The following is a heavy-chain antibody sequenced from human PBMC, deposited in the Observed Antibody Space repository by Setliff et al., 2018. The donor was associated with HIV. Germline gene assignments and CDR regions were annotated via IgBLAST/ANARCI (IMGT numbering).Heavy chain of an antibody. CDR1: GFTFSNYA. D-gene: IGHD4-17*01. CDR2: IAYDGSNK. CDR3: ASPGDNY. Sequence: PGGSLRLSCTASGFTFSNYAMHWLRQAPGKGLEWVAVIAYDGSNKHHADSVKGRFTISRDNPNNTLHLQMNRLRAEDTAVYYCASPGDNYWGQGTLVTVSS. J-gene: IGHJ4*02. V-gene: IGHV3-30*04.